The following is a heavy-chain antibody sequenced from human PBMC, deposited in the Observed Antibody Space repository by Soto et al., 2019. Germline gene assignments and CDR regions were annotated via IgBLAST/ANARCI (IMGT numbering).Heavy chain of an antibody. CDR3: ARQGGSGWDPYYYGMDV. V-gene: IGHV4-39*01. Sequence: SETLSLTCTVSGGSISSSSYYWGWIRQPPGKGLEWIGSIYYSGSTYYNPSLKSRVTISVDTSKNQFSLKLSSVTAADTAVYDCARQGGSGWDPYYYGMDVWGQGTKVTVSS. CDR2: IYYSGST. J-gene: IGHJ6*02. D-gene: IGHD6-19*01. CDR1: GGSISSSSYY.